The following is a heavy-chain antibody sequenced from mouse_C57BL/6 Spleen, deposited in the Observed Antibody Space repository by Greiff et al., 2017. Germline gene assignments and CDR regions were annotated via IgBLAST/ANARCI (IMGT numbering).Heavy chain of an antibody. CDR2: IYPGDGDT. CDR3: ARSITTVVATPFDY. D-gene: IGHD1-1*01. V-gene: IGHV1-82*01. Sequence: VQLQESGPELVKPGASVKISCKASGYAFSSSWMNWVKQRPGKGLEWIGRIYPGDGDTNYNGKFKGKATLTADKSSSTAYMQLSSLTSEDSAVYFCARSITTVVATPFDYWGQGTTLTVSS. CDR1: GYAFSSSW. J-gene: IGHJ2*01.